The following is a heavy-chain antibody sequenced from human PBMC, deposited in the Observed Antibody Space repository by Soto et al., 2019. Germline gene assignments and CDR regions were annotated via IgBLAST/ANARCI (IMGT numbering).Heavy chain of an antibody. CDR1: VGSISSSSYY. CDR3: AISNVDTAMGPYYYGMDV. CDR2: IYYSGST. Sequence: SETLSLSCTVSVGSISSSSYYWFWIRHPPGKGLEWIGSIYYSGSTYYNPSLKSRVTISVDTSKNQFSLKLSSVTAADTAVYYCAISNVDTAMGPYYYGMDVWGQGTTVTVSS. J-gene: IGHJ6*02. D-gene: IGHD5-18*01. V-gene: IGHV4-39*01.